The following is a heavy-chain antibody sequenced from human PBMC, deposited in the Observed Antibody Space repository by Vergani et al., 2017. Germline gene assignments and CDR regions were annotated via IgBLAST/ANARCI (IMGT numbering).Heavy chain of an antibody. CDR1: GFTFSSYS. V-gene: IGHV3-21*01. J-gene: IGHJ6*03. Sequence: EVQLVESGGGLVKPGGSLRLSCAASGFTFSSYSMNWVRQAPGKGLEWVSSISSSSSYIYYADSVKGRFTISRDNAKNSLYLQMNSLGAEDTAVYYCARAFIVGATNYYYYYMDVWGKXP. CDR3: ARAFIVGATNYYYYYMDV. CDR2: ISSSSSYI. D-gene: IGHD1-26*01.